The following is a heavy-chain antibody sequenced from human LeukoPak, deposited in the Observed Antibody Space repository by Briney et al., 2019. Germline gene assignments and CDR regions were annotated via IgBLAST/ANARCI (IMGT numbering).Heavy chain of an antibody. CDR3: ARRIVERHTIEEDNWFDP. CDR1: GGSISSYC. J-gene: IGHJ5*02. V-gene: IGHV4-59*08. CDR2: MCFSGST. D-gene: IGHD2-15*01. Sequence: SETLSLTCTVSGGSISSYCWSWIRQPPGKGLEWIGSMCFSGSTNCNPSLKSRVTISIDTSKNQFPLKLTSVTAADTAVYYCARRIVERHTIEEDNWFDPWGQGILVTVSS.